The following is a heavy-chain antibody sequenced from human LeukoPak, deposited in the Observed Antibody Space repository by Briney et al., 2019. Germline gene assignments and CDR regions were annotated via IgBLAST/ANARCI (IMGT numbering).Heavy chain of an antibody. CDR2: ISWNSGSI. V-gene: IGHV3-9*01. D-gene: IGHD3-10*01. CDR3: AKGILLWFGEPTHDAFDI. J-gene: IGHJ3*02. Sequence: PGRSLRLSCAASGFTFDDYAMHWVRQAPGKGLEWVSGISWNSGSIGYADSVKGRFTISRDNAKNSLYLQTNSLRAEDTALYYCAKGILLWFGEPTHDAFDIWGQETMVTVSS. CDR1: GFTFDDYA.